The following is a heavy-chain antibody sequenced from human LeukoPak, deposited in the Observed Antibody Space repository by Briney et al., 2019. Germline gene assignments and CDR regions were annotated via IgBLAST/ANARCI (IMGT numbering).Heavy chain of an antibody. Sequence: SETLSLTCAVYGGSFSGYSWSWIRQPPGKGLEWIGEINHSGSTNYNPSLKSRVTISVDTSKNQFSLKLSSVTAADTAVYYCAREADTAMVSAFDIWGQGTMVTVSS. CDR3: AREADTAMVSAFDI. V-gene: IGHV4-34*01. CDR1: GGSFSGYS. J-gene: IGHJ3*02. CDR2: INHSGST. D-gene: IGHD5-18*01.